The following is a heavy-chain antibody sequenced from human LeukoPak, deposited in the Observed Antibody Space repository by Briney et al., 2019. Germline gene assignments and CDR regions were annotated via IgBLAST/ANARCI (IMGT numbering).Heavy chain of an antibody. CDR1: GGTFSSYA. D-gene: IGHD6-13*01. Sequence: ASVKVSCTASGGTFSSYAISWVRQAPGQGLEWMGGIIPIFGTANYAQKFQGRVTITADESTSTAYMELSSLRSEDTAVYYCARVVAAAATLDYYYGMDVWGQGTTVTVSS. CDR3: ARVVAAAATLDYYYGMDV. J-gene: IGHJ6*02. CDR2: IIPIFGTA. V-gene: IGHV1-69*13.